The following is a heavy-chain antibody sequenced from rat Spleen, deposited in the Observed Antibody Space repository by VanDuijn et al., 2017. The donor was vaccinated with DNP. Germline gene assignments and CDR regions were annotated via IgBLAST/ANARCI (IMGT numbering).Heavy chain of an antibody. CDR3: AKAGGYSPWYFDY. D-gene: IGHD1-11*01. CDR2: ISPGGGNT. J-gene: IGHJ2*01. Sequence: EVQLVESGGGLAQPGRSMKLSCVASGFTFNNYYMAWVRQGPTKGLEWVASISPGGGNTYYRDSVKGRFTISRDNAKSTLYLQMNSLRSEDMATYYCAKAGGYSPWYFDYWGQGVMVTVSS. V-gene: IGHV5-25*01. CDR1: GFTFNNYY.